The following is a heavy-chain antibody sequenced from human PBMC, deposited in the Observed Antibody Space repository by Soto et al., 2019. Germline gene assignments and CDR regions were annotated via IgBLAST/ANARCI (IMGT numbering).Heavy chain of an antibody. CDR3: ARGGYFDSSNYLAY. CDR2: INPGNGNT. CDR1: GCSLPSHG. D-gene: IGHD3-22*01. J-gene: IGHJ4*02. V-gene: IGHV1-3*01. Sequence: VQVSCEGTGCSLPSHGNNWVRQAPGRGLEWMGWINPGNGNTKYSQQFQGRVIIDRDTSASTAYMELSSLRSEDTAVYYCARGGYFDSSNYLAYWGLGTLVTVSS.